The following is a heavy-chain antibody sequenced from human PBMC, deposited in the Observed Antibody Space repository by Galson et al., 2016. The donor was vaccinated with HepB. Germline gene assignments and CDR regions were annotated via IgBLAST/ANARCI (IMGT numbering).Heavy chain of an antibody. Sequence: SLRLSCAASGFTLSSYAMHWVRQAPGKGLEWVAVISFDGSNKYYADSVKGRFTISRDNSKNTLYLQMNSLRAEDTAVYYCARAPLEMATIQRGYVDYWGQGTLVTVSS. CDR1: GFTLSSYA. CDR3: ARAPLEMATIQRGYVDY. CDR2: ISFDGSNK. V-gene: IGHV3-30-3*01. J-gene: IGHJ4*02. D-gene: IGHD5-24*01.